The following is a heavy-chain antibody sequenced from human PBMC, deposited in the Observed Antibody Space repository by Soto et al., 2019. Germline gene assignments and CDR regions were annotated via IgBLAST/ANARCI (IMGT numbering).Heavy chain of an antibody. CDR2: INPSGGST. CDR3: ARDDARIAAAGTFDY. CDR1: GYTFTSYY. D-gene: IGHD6-13*01. J-gene: IGHJ4*02. Sequence: GASVKVSCKASGYTFTSYYMHWVRQAPGQGLEWMGIINPSGGSTSYAQKFQGRVTMTRDTSTSTVYMELSSLRSEDTAVYYCARDDARIAAAGTFDYWGQGTLVTVSS. V-gene: IGHV1-46*01.